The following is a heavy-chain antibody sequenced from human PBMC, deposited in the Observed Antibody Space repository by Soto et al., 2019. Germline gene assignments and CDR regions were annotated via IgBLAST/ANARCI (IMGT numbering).Heavy chain of an antibody. CDR3: TRHECSAPAALDY. J-gene: IGHJ4*02. Sequence: EVQLVESGGGLVQPGGSLKLSCAASGFTFSGSAMHWVRQASGKGLEWVGRIRSKANSYATAYAASVKGRFTISRDDSKNTAYLQMNSLKTEDTAVYYCTRHECSAPAALDYWGQGTLVTVSS. D-gene: IGHD2-2*01. CDR2: IRSKANSYAT. V-gene: IGHV3-73*01. CDR1: GFTFSGSA.